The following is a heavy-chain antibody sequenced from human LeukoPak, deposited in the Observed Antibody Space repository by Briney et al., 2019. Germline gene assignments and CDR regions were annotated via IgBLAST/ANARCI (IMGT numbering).Heavy chain of an antibody. J-gene: IGHJ4*02. CDR3: ARDRGGGFDLAFFDH. CDR2: LIPVLGMS. D-gene: IGHD5-12*01. V-gene: IGHV1-69*04. Sequence: SVKVSCKSSGGSFSTCAVNWVRQAPGQGLEWMGRLIPVLGMSHYAQGFQGRVTLTADRSTNTAYMELDRLTSDDTAVYFCARDRGGGFDLAFFDHWGQGTLVTVSS. CDR1: GGSFSTCA.